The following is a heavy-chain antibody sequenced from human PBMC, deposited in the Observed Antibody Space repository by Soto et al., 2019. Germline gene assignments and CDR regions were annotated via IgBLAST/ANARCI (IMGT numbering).Heavy chain of an antibody. D-gene: IGHD3-10*01. CDR3: ARDGYYGSGSYYHLTPGLGYMDV. CDR1: GFTFSSYS. CDR2: ISSSSSYI. Sequence: GGSLRLSCAASGFTFSSYSMNWVRQAPGKGLEWVSSISSSSSYIYYADSVKGRFTISRDNAKNSLYLQMNSLRAEDTAVYYCARDGYYGSGSYYHLTPGLGYMDVWGKGTTVTVSS. J-gene: IGHJ6*03. V-gene: IGHV3-21*01.